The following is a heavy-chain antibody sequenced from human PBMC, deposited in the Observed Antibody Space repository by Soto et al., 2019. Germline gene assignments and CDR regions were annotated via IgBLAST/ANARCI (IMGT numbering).Heavy chain of an antibody. Sequence: SETLSLTCTVSGGSISSSRCHWGWIRQPPGKGLEWIAFIKYSGSTFYNPSLKSRVTLSVDTSKNQFALNLSFVTAADTAVYYCATMGTPATGLYFFDYWGQGSLVTVSS. CDR2: IKYSGST. CDR3: ATMGTPATGLYFFDY. J-gene: IGHJ4*02. D-gene: IGHD2-15*01. CDR1: GGSISSSRCH. V-gene: IGHV4-39*01.